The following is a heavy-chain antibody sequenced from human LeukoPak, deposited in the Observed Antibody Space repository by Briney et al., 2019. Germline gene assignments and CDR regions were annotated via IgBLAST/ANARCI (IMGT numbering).Heavy chain of an antibody. CDR3: AVTVTTNFGLLYYFDY. CDR2: INHSGST. Sequence: SETLPLTCAVYGGSFSGYYWSWIRQPPGKGLEWIGEINHSGSTNYNPSLKSRVTISVDTSKNRFSLKLSSVTAADTAVYYCAVTVTTNFGLLYYFDYWGQGTLVTVSS. J-gene: IGHJ4*02. CDR1: GGSFSGYY. V-gene: IGHV4-34*01. D-gene: IGHD4-17*01.